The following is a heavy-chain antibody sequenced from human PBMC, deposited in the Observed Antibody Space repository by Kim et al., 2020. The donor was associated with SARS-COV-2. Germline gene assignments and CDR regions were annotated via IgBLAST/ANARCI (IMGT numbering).Heavy chain of an antibody. CDR1: GFTFSSYW. J-gene: IGHJ4*02. Sequence: GGSLRLSCAASGFTFSSYWMSWVRQAPGKGLEWVANIKQDGSEKYYVDSVKGRFTISRDNAKNSLYLQMNSLRAEDTAVYYCARDMVLLFGESTFDYSGQGTLVTVSS. CDR2: IKQDGSEK. CDR3: ARDMVLLFGESTFDY. D-gene: IGHD3-10*01. V-gene: IGHV3-7*01.